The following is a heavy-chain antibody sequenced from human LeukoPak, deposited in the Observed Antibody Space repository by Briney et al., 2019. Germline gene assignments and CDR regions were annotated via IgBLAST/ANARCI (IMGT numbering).Heavy chain of an antibody. Sequence: PGGSLRLSCSASGFTFSDYWMTWVRQAPGKGLEWVANIKQDGSEKYYVDSVKGRFTISRDNAKNSLYLQMNSLRAEDTAVYYCARDLVWFGGSDYWGQGTLVTVSS. CDR3: ARDLVWFGGSDY. D-gene: IGHD3-10*01. J-gene: IGHJ4*02. V-gene: IGHV3-7*01. CDR2: IKQDGSEK. CDR1: GFTFSDYW.